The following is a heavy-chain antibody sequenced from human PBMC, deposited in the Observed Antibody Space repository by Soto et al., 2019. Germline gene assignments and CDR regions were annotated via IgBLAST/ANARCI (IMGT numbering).Heavy chain of an antibody. Sequence: QVQLVESGGGVVQPGRSLRLSCAASGFTFSSYGMHWVRQAPGKGLEWVAVIWYDGSNKYYADSVKGRFTISRDNSKNKLYLQINSLRAEDTAVYYCARGDYCSGGSCSPIYYYYYMDVWGKGTTVTVSS. CDR1: GFTFSSYG. J-gene: IGHJ6*03. CDR2: IWYDGSNK. V-gene: IGHV3-33*01. D-gene: IGHD2-15*01. CDR3: ARGDYCSGGSCSPIYYYYYMDV.